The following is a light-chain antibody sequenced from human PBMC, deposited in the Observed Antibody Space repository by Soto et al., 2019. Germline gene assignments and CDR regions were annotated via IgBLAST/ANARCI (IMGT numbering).Light chain of an antibody. CDR3: QQYGIWPRT. J-gene: IGKJ1*01. CDR2: GAS. CDR1: QRVSTN. Sequence: IVMTQSPATLSVSPGERATLSCRASQRVSTNLAWYQQKPGQAPRLVIFGASTRATGIPDRFSGSGSGTDFTLTISSLQSEDFAVYYCQQYGIWPRTFGQGTKVDIK. V-gene: IGKV3-15*01.